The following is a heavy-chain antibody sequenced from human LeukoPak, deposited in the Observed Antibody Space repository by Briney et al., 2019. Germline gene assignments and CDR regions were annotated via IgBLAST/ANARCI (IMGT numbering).Heavy chain of an antibody. CDR2: IYYSGSS. V-gene: IGHV4-59*08. CDR3: ARHALYGLRPGYYYFDY. Sequence: SETLSLTCTVSGGSISSYYWSWIRQPPGKGLEWIGFIYYSGSSNYNPSLKSRVTISVDTSKNQFSLKPSSVTAADTAVYYCARHALYGLRPGYYYFDYWGQGTLVTVSS. J-gene: IGHJ4*02. CDR1: GGSISSYY. D-gene: IGHD2-8*01.